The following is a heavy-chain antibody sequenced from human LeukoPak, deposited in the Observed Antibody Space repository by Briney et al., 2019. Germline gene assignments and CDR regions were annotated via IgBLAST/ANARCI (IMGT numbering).Heavy chain of an antibody. CDR2: ISSSGTTI. CDR3: ARARDYYDSSGYYSEYFQD. CDR1: GFTFSDYY. D-gene: IGHD3-22*01. J-gene: IGHJ1*01. Sequence: PGGSLRLSCAASGFTFSDYYMSWIRQAPGKGLEWVSYISSSGTTIYYADSVRGRFTISRDNAKNSLYLQMNSLRAEDTAVYYCARARDYYDSSGYYSEYFQDWGQGTLVTVSS. V-gene: IGHV3-11*04.